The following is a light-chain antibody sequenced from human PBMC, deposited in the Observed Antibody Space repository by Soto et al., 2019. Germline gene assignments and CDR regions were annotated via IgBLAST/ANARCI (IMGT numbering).Light chain of an antibody. V-gene: IGKV3-15*01. Sequence: EIVMTQSPATLSVSPGERATLSCRASQSVSSNLAWYQQKPGQAPRLLIYGASTRATDIPARFSGSGSGTEFTLTISSLQSEDFAVYYCQQYYNWPPYTFGQGPSWRSN. CDR1: QSVSSN. CDR2: GAS. J-gene: IGKJ2*01. CDR3: QQYYNWPPYT.